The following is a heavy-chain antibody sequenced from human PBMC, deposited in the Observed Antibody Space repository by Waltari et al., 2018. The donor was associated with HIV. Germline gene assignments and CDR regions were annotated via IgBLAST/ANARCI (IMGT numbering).Heavy chain of an antibody. CDR3: GRDLRHCYDDHCYLMGPVAT. Sequence: VQLVQYGGGLVKPGGSLSPPCPATVSAFRITVMPWVRHDAGKGMTVVARINGDGTSTSYADSVKGRFAIARDNVRNKLFLQMNSLRPEDTAVYFCGRDLRHCYDDHCYLMGPVATWGQGTLVTVSS. J-gene: IGHJ5*02. CDR2: INGDGTST. V-gene: IGHV3-74*01. CDR1: VSAFRITV. D-gene: IGHD2-15*01.